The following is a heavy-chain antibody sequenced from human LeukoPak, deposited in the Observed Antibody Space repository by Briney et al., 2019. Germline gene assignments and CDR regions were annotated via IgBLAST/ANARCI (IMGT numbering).Heavy chain of an antibody. Sequence: ASVKVSCKASGYTFTGYAMHWVRQAPGQRLEWMGWINAGNGNTKYSQKFQGRVTITRDTSASTAYMELSSLRSEGTAAYYCARPSGELFPEYYFDYWGQGTLVTVSS. J-gene: IGHJ4*02. D-gene: IGHD3-10*01. CDR2: INAGNGNT. CDR3: ARPSGELFPEYYFDY. V-gene: IGHV1-3*01. CDR1: GYTFTGYA.